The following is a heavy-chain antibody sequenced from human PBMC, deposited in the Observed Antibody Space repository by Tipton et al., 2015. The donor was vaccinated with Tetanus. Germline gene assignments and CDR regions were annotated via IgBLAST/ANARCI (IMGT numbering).Heavy chain of an antibody. CDR2: IYYSGST. Sequence: LRLSCTVSGGSISSGGYYWSWIRQHPGKGLEWIGDIYYSGSTYYNPSLKSRVTLSVDTSKNQFSLKLNSVTAADPAVYYCARDQARGARGWNYFDYWGQGTLVTVSS. CDR1: GGSISSGGYY. J-gene: IGHJ4*02. V-gene: IGHV4-31*02. CDR3: ARDQARGARGWNYFDY. D-gene: IGHD1-26*01.